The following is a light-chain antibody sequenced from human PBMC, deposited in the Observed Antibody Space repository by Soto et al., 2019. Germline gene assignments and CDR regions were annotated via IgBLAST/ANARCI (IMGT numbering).Light chain of an antibody. CDR2: EGN. J-gene: IGLJ2*01. CDR1: RNDIGTYNL. V-gene: IGLV2-23*01. CDR3: CSYTDGSSLL. Sequence: QSALTQPASVSESPGQSISISCGGGRNDIGTYNLVSWYQQHPGKAPKLIIYEGNKRPSGVSNRFSGSRSGNTASLTISGLQAEDEADYYCCSYTDGSSLLVGGGTKLTVL.